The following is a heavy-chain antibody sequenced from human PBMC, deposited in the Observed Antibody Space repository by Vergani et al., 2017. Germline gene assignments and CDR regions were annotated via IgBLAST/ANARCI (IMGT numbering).Heavy chain of an antibody. J-gene: IGHJ6*02. CDR2: ISYDGSNK. Sequence: QVQLVESGGGVVQPGRSLRLSCAASGFTLSSYGMHWVRQAPGKGLEWVAVISYDGSNKYYADSVKGRFTISRDNSKNTLYLQMHRLRAEDTAVYYCAKATVTTYYYYYGMTGWSQGTTVTVSS. V-gene: IGHV3-30*18. D-gene: IGHD4-11*01. CDR1: GFTLSSYG. CDR3: AKATVTTYYYYYGMTG.